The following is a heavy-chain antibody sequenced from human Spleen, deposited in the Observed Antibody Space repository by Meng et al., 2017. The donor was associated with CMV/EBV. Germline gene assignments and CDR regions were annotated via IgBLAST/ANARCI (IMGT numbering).Heavy chain of an antibody. CDR1: RFTFSAHN. V-gene: IGHV3-21*04. Sequence: GGSLRLSCAASRFTFSAHNMNWVRQAPGKGLEWVSSISSSSSYIYYADSVKGRFTISRDNAKNSLYLEMNSLRAEDTAVYYCAKDPNDIVVVPAAKGGDYWGQGTLVTVSS. J-gene: IGHJ4*02. CDR3: AKDPNDIVVVPAAKGGDY. D-gene: IGHD2-2*01. CDR2: ISSSSSYI.